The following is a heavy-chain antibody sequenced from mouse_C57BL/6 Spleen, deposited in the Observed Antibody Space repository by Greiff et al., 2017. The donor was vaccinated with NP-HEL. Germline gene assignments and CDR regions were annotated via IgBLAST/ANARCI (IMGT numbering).Heavy chain of an antibody. Sequence: EVQLQQSGAELVKPGASVKLSCTASGFNIKDYYMHWVKQRTEQGLEWIGRIDPEDGETKYAPKFQGKATITAAPSSNTAYLQLSSLTSEDTAVYYCARRAYGSSYLLYAMDYWGQGTSVTVSS. J-gene: IGHJ4*01. CDR1: GFNIKDYY. CDR2: IDPEDGET. CDR3: ARRAYGSSYLLYAMDY. D-gene: IGHD1-1*01. V-gene: IGHV14-2*01.